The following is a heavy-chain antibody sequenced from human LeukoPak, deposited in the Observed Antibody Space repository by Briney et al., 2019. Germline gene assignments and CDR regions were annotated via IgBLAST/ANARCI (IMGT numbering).Heavy chain of an antibody. J-gene: IGHJ3*02. V-gene: IGHV4-59*01. CDR2: IYYSGST. CDR1: VDSITSSY. CDR3: ARVKDSSSHDAFDI. Sequence: SETLSLTCTVSVDSITSSYWSWIRQPPGKGLEWIGYIYYSGSTNYNPSLKSRVTISVDTSKNQFSLKLSSVTAADTAVYYCARVKDSSSHDAFDIWGQGTMVTVSS. D-gene: IGHD3-22*01.